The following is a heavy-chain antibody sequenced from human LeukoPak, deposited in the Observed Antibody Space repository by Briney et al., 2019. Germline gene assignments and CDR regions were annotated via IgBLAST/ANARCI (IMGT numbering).Heavy chain of an antibody. CDR3: ARARRLGNHDYGERGAFDI. CDR1: GYTFTGYY. CDR2: INPNSGGT. V-gene: IGHV1-2*02. J-gene: IGHJ3*02. Sequence: GASVKVSCKASGYTFTGYYMHWVRQAPGQGLEWMGWINPNSGGTNYAQKFQGRVTMTRDTSISTAYMELSRLRSDDTAVYYCARARRLGNHDYGERGAFDIWGQGTMVTVSS. D-gene: IGHD4-17*01.